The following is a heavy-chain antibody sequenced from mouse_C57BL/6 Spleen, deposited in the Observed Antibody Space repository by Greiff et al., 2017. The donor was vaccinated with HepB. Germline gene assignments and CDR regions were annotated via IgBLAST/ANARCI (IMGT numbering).Heavy chain of an antibody. V-gene: IGHV10-1*01. D-gene: IGHD4-1*01. Sequence: EVKVVESGGGLVQPKGSLKLSCAASGFSFNTYAMNWVRQAPGKGLEWVARIRSKSNNYATYYADSVKDRFTISRDDSESMLYLQMNNLKTEDTAMYYCVRGELGQAWFAYWGQGTLVTVSA. CDR1: GFSFNTYA. CDR3: VRGELGQAWFAY. CDR2: IRSKSNNYAT. J-gene: IGHJ3*01.